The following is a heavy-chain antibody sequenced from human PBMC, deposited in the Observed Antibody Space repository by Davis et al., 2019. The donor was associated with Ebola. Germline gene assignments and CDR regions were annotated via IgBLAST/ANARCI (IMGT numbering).Heavy chain of an antibody. J-gene: IGHJ6*04. CDR3: ARTLGVVIGHIYYYYGMDV. CDR1: GYTFTGYY. D-gene: IGHD3-3*01. CDR2: FDPEDGET. V-gene: IGHV1-24*01. Sequence: ASVQVSCKASGYTFTGYYMHWVRQAPGKGLECMGGFDPEDGETIYAQKFQGRVTMTEDTSTSTAYMELRSLRSDDTAVYYCARTLGVVIGHIYYYYGMDVWGKGTTVTVSS.